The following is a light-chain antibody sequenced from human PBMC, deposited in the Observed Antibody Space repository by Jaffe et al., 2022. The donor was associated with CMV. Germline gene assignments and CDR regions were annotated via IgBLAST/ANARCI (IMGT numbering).Light chain of an antibody. V-gene: IGKV1-39*01. CDR1: QSISTY. CDR3: QQSYSTPYT. Sequence: DIQMTQSPSSLSASVGDRVTIPCRASQSISTYLNWYQQKPGKAPKVLIYATSNLQSGVPSRFSGRGSGTDFTLIISSLQPEDFATYYCQQSYSTPYTFGQGTKLEI. J-gene: IGKJ2*01. CDR2: ATS.